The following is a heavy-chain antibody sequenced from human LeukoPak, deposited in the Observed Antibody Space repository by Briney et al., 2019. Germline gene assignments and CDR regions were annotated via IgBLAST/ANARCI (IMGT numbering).Heavy chain of an antibody. V-gene: IGHV3-7*03. CDR3: ARDPGSSWYSYYYYGMDV. CDR2: IKQDGSEK. Sequence: GGSPRLSCAASGFTFSSYWMSWVRQAPGKGLEWVANIKQDGSEKYYVDSVKGRFTISRDNAKNSLYLQMNSLRAADTAVYYCARDPGSSWYSYYYYGMDVWGQGTTVTVSS. J-gene: IGHJ6*02. CDR1: GFTFSSYW. D-gene: IGHD6-13*01.